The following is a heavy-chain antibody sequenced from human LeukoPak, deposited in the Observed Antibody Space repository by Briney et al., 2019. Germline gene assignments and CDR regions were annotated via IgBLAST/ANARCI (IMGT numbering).Heavy chain of an antibody. CDR1: GGSFSGYY. Sequence: PSETLSLTCAVYGGSFSGYYWSWIRQPPGKGLEWIGEINHSGSTNYNPSLKSRVTMSVDTSKNQFSLKLSSVTAADTAVYYCARAPRPDYGDYFDYWGQGTLVTVSS. D-gene: IGHD4-17*01. CDR2: INHSGST. V-gene: IGHV4-34*01. J-gene: IGHJ4*02. CDR3: ARAPRPDYGDYFDY.